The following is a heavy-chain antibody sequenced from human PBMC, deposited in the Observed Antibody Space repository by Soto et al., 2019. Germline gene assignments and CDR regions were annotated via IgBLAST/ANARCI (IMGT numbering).Heavy chain of an antibody. J-gene: IGHJ6*03. CDR3: ARGLSGEGLSSSWQSSTYYYYYYYMDV. Sequence: ASVKVSCKASGYTFTSYDINCVRQATGQGLEWMGWMNPNSGNTGYAQKFQGRVTMTRNTSISTAYMELSSLRSEDTAVYYCARGLSGEGLSSSWQSSTYYYYYYYMDVWGKGTTVTVSS. CDR1: GYTFTSYD. D-gene: IGHD6-13*01. CDR2: MNPNSGNT. V-gene: IGHV1-8*01.